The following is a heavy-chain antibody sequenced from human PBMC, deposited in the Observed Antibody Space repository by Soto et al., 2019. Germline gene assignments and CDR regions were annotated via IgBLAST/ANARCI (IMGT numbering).Heavy chain of an antibody. J-gene: IGHJ6*02. Sequence: PGGSLRLSCAASGFTFDDYAMHWVRQAPGKGLEWVSGISWNSGSIGYADSVKGRFTISRDNAKNSLYLQMNSLRAEDTALYYCAKDLSLYDFWSGHYGMDVWGQGTTVTVSS. V-gene: IGHV3-9*01. CDR3: AKDLSLYDFWSGHYGMDV. D-gene: IGHD3-3*01. CDR2: ISWNSGSI. CDR1: GFTFDDYA.